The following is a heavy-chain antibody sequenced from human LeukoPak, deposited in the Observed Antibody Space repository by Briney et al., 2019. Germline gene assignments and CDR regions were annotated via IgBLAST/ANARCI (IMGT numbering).Heavy chain of an antibody. J-gene: IGHJ4*02. CDR2: ISSSSSYI. V-gene: IGHV3-21*01. D-gene: IGHD4-23*01. CDR3: ASDLYGGNPRGFDY. Sequence: GGSLRLSCAASGFTFSSYSMNWVRQAPGKGLEWVSSISSSSSYIYYADSVKGRFTISRDNAKNSLHLQMNSLRAEDTAVYYCASDLYGGNPRGFDYWGQGTLVTVSS. CDR1: GFTFSSYS.